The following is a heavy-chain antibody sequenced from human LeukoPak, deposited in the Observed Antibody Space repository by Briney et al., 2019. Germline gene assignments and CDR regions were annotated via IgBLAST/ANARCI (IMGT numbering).Heavy chain of an antibody. CDR1: GYSFTSYW. J-gene: IGHJ5*02. D-gene: IGHD3-10*01. CDR2: IDPSDSYT. CDR3: ARQEYYGSRRGSWFDP. V-gene: IGHV5-10-1*01. Sequence: GESLEISCKGSGYSFTSYWITWVRQVPGKGLEWTGKIDPSDSYTTYSPSFQGHVTISADWSISTAYLQWSSLKASDTAIYYCARQEYYGSRRGSWFDPWGQGTLVADPS.